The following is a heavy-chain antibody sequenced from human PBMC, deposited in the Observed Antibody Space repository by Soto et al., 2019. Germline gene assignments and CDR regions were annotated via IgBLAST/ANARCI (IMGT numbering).Heavy chain of an antibody. J-gene: IGHJ4*02. CDR2: IIPLFGTT. Sequence: QVQLVQSGAEVKKPGSSVTVSCRASGGTFSNYAINWVRQAPGQGLEWMAGIIPLFGTTNYAQKFQGRVTITAEESTSTAYMELTSLRSEDTAVFYCATSPYSYDTSGYLDYWGQGTLVTVSS. D-gene: IGHD3-22*01. V-gene: IGHV1-69*12. CDR3: ATSPYSYDTSGYLDY. CDR1: GGTFSNYA.